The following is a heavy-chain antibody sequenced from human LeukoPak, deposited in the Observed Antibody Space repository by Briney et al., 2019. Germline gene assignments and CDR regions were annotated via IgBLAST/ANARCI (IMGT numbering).Heavy chain of an antibody. CDR3: VRGEGWLVRQIEYFDY. V-gene: IGHV3-11*04. Sequence: GGSLRLSCSASGFTFSDYYMSWIRQAPGKGLEWVSYISSSGSTIYYADSVKGRFTISRDNAKNSLYLQMNSLRAEDTAVYYCVRGEGWLVRQIEYFDYWGQGTLVTVSS. D-gene: IGHD6-19*01. CDR2: ISSSGSTI. J-gene: IGHJ4*02. CDR1: GFTFSDYY.